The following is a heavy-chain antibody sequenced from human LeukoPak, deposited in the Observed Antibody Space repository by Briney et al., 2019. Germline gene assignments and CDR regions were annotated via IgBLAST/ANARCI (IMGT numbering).Heavy chain of an antibody. Sequence: PGRSLRLSCAASGLTFSSYGMHWVRQAPGKGLEWVAVIWYDGSNKYYADSVKGRFTISRDNSKNTLYLQMNSLRAEDTAVYYCARHRRDIVVVPAAFDRELRPSMDVWGKGTTVTVSS. V-gene: IGHV3-33*01. CDR3: ARHRRDIVVVPAAFDRELRPSMDV. J-gene: IGHJ6*03. CDR2: IWYDGSNK. D-gene: IGHD2-2*01. CDR1: GLTFSSYG.